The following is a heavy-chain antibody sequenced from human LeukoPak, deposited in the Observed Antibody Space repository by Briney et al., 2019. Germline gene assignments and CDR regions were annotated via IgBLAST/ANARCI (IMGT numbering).Heavy chain of an antibody. V-gene: IGHV1-69-2*01. CDR1: GYTFTDYY. CDR2: IDPEDGGA. J-gene: IGHJ4*02. D-gene: IGHD1-26*01. Sequence: GASVKVSCKASGYTFTDYYMHWVQQAPGKGLEWVGRIDPEDGGAIYAEHFKGRVTMTADTSTDTAYMELSSLRSEDTAVYYCARAKYSGSQAPADYWGQGTLVTVSS. CDR3: ARAKYSGSQAPADY.